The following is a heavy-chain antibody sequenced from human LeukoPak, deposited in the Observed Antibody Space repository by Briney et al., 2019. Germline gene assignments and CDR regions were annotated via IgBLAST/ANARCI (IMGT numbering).Heavy chain of an antibody. CDR1: GYTFTGYY. V-gene: IGHV1-2*02. CDR3: ARAGCSSTSCFGGLHWFDP. CDR2: INPNGGGS. Sequence: ASVKVSCKASGYTFTGYYMHWVRQAPGQGLEWMGWINPNGGGSNFAQKFLGRVTMTRDTSVSTAYMEVSSLRSDDTAVYFCARAGCSSTSCFGGLHWFDPWGQGTLVTVSS. D-gene: IGHD2-2*01. J-gene: IGHJ5*02.